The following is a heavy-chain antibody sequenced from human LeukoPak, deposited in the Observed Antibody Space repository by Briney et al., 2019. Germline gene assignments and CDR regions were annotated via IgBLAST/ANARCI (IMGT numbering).Heavy chain of an antibody. CDR2: IYPGDSDT. V-gene: IGHV5-51*01. Sequence: GASLKISCKGSGYSITSYWTGGGRQMPGKGLEWMGIIYPGDSDTRYSPSFQGQVTISADKSISTAYLQWSSLKASDTAMYYCARRYRGGSGSYYSPIDYWGQGTLVTVSS. CDR1: GYSITSYW. J-gene: IGHJ4*02. D-gene: IGHD3-10*01. CDR3: ARRYRGGSGSYYSPIDY.